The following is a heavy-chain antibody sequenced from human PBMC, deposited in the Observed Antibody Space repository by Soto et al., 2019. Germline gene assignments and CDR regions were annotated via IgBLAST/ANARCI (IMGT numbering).Heavy chain of an antibody. J-gene: IGHJ6*02. CDR2: ISYDGSNK. V-gene: IGHV3-30-3*01. CDR3: ARDQLDYYYGMDV. CDR1: GFTFSSYA. Sequence: PGGSLRLSCAASGFTFSSYAMHWVRQAPGKGLEWVAVISYDGSNKYYADSVKGRFTISRDNSKNTLYLQMNSLRAEDTTVYYCARDQLDYYYGMDVWGQGTTVTVSS.